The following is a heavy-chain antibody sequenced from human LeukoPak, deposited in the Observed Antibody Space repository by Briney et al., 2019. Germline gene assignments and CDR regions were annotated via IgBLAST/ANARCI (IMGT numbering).Heavy chain of an antibody. CDR3: AIGPGYGSGWYLY. V-gene: IGHV4-38-2*01. CDR2: IYHSGST. D-gene: IGHD6-19*01. CDR1: GYSFSSGYY. Sequence: SETLSLTCAVSGYSFSSGYYWGWIRQPPGKGLEWIGSIYHSGSTYYNPSLKSRVTISVGTSKNQFSLKLSSVTAADTAVYHCAIGPGYGSGWYLYWGQGPLVTVSS. J-gene: IGHJ4*02.